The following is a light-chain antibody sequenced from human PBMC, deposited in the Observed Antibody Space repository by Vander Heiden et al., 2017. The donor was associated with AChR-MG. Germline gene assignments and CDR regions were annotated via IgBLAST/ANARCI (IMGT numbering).Light chain of an antibody. CDR1: QSVGSN. V-gene: IGKV3-15*01. J-gene: IGKJ3*01. CDR2: GAS. CDR3: QQYNNWPPRHT. Sequence: EILITQSLANLLASPGEGATLPCRASQSVGSNLAWYQQRPGQAPRLLIYGASTRATGIPARFSGSGSGTEFTLTISSLQSEDFAVYYCQQYNNWPPRHTFGPGTKVDIK.